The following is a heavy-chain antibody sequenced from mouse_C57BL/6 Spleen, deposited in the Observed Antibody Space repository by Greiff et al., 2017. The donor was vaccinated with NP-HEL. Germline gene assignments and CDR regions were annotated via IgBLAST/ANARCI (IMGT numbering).Heavy chain of an antibody. CDR1: GFTFSSYG. CDR2: ISTGGSYT. V-gene: IGHV5-6*02. CDR3: ARRDYGTQFAY. D-gene: IGHD1-1*01. J-gene: IGHJ3*01. Sequence: EVTLVESGGDLVKPGGSLKLSCAASGFTFSSYGMSWVRQTPDKSLEWVATISTGGSYTYYPDSVKGRVTISRDNAKNTLYLQMSSLKSKDTAMYYCARRDYGTQFAYWGQGTLVTVSA.